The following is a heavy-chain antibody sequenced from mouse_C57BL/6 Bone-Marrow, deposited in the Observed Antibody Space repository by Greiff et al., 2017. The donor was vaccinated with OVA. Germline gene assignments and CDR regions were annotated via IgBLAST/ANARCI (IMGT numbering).Heavy chain of an antibody. D-gene: IGHD1-1*01. CDR3: ARQSITTVVAKGDFFAY. V-gene: IGHV5-6*01. J-gene: IGHJ3*01. Sequence: EVKLMESGGDLVKPGGSLKLSCAASGFTFSSYGMSWVRQTPDKRLEWVATISSGGSYTYYPDSVKGRFTISRDNAKNTLYLQMSSLKSEDTAMYYCARQSITTVVAKGDFFAYWGQGTLVTVSA. CDR1: GFTFSSYG. CDR2: ISSGGSYT.